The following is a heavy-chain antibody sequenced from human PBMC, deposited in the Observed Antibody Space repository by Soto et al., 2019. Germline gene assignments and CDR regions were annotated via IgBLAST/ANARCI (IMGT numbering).Heavy chain of an antibody. CDR3: ARGSPSHYYFYALDV. D-gene: IGHD3-10*01. CDR1: GFTFTSSA. J-gene: IGHJ6*02. V-gene: IGHV1-58*01. Sequence: ASVKVSCKASGFTFTSSAVQWVRQARGQRLEWIGWIVVGSGNTNYAQKFQERVTITRDMSMNTVYMEMSNLTSDDTALYFCARGSPSHYYFYALDVWGLGTPVTVSS. CDR2: IVVGSGNT.